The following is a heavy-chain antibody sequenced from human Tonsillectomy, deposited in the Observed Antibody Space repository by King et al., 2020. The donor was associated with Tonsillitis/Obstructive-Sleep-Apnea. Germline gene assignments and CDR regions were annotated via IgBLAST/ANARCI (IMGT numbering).Heavy chain of an antibody. D-gene: IGHD3-22*01. Sequence: QLVQSGGGLVQPGGSLRLSCAASGFTFSSYAMNWVRQAPGKGLEWVSGISGSGGSTYYADSVKSRFTISRDNSKNTLYLQMNSLRAKDPVVYSCVKEGYDSSGPFPPGAFDIWGQGTMVTVSS. CDR3: VKEGYDSSGPFPPGAFDI. J-gene: IGHJ3*02. CDR2: ISGSGGST. V-gene: IGHV3-23*04. CDR1: GFTFSSYA.